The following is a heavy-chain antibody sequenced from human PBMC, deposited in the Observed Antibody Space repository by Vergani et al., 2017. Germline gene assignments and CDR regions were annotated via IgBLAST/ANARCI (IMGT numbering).Heavy chain of an antibody. J-gene: IGHJ3*02. Sequence: EVQLVESGGGLVKPGGSLRLSCAASGFTFSRYSMNWVRQAPGKGLEWVSSIISSSSDIYYADSVKGRFTISRENAKNSLYLQMNSLRSEDTAVYYCARDPTVITMVRGTDAFDIWGQGTMVTVSS. D-gene: IGHD3-10*01. CDR2: IISSSSDI. CDR1: GFTFSRYS. V-gene: IGHV3-21*01. CDR3: ARDPTVITMVRGTDAFDI.